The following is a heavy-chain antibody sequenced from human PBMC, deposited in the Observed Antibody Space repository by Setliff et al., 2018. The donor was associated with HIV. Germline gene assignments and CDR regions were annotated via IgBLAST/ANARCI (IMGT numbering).Heavy chain of an antibody. J-gene: IGHJ3*02. CDR2: IKADGSEK. D-gene: IGHD3-22*01. Sequence: GGSLRLSCAASGFTFSTYWMGWIRQVPGKGLEWVANIKADGSEKYYMNSVKGRFTISRDNAENSLYLQMNSLRADDTAVYFCARERDLVTTLYDAFEIWGQGTMVTVSS. CDR3: ARERDLVTTLYDAFEI. CDR1: GFTFSTYW. V-gene: IGHV3-7*01.